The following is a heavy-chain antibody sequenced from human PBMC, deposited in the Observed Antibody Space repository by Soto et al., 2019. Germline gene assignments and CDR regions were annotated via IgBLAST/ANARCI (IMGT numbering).Heavy chain of an antibody. V-gene: IGHV3-15*07. CDR1: GFTFSNAW. CDR3: TTTSGITIFGVVIISVDY. Sequence: GGSLRLSCAASGFTFSNAWMNWVRQAPGKGLEWVGRIKSKTDGGTTDYAAPVKGRFTISRDDSKNTLYLQMNSLKTEDTAVYYCTTTSGITIFGVVIISVDYWGQGTLVTVSS. CDR2: IKSKTDGGTT. J-gene: IGHJ4*02. D-gene: IGHD3-3*01.